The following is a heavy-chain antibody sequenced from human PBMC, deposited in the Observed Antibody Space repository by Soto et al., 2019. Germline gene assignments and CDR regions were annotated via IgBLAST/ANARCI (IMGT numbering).Heavy chain of an antibody. D-gene: IGHD5-12*01. V-gene: IGHV4-59*01. CDR3: ARDIGGYDY. CDR1: GGSISSYY. Sequence: SETLSLTCTVSGGSISSYYWSWIRQPPGKGLEWIGYIYYSGSTNYNPSLKSRVTISVDTSKNQFSLKLSSVTAADTAVYYCARDIGGYDYWGQGTLVTVSS. CDR2: IYYSGST. J-gene: IGHJ4*02.